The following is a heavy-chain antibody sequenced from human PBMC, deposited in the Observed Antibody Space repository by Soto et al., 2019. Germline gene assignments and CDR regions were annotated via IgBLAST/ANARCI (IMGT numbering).Heavy chain of an antibody. Sequence: QFQLVQSGAEVKKPGSSVTVSCKASGGTFGNSAISWVRQAPGQGLEWRGGIIPIFPTPDYAQKFQGRVTFTANESTTTANMKWTSLKSEDTAVYSCARAKDRHQFGGNYYDSIHVWGPGTKVTVSS. J-gene: IGHJ6*02. V-gene: IGHV1-69*12. CDR2: IIPIFPTP. CDR1: GGTFGNSA. D-gene: IGHD2-15*01. CDR3: ARAKDRHQFGGNYYDSIHV.